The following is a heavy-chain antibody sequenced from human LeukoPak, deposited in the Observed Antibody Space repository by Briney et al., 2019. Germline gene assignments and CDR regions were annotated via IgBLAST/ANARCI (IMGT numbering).Heavy chain of an antibody. CDR2: IYSGGST. CDR1: GFTVSGDY. V-gene: IGHV3-66*01. Sequence: GGSLRLSCAASGFTVSGDYMSWVRQAPGKGLEWVSIIYSGGSTYYADSVKGRFTISRDNSKNTLYLQMNSLSAEDTAVYYCARDGGVSTNSYGPTEFGYWGQGTLVTVAS. J-gene: IGHJ4*02. D-gene: IGHD5-18*01. CDR3: ARDGGVSTNSYGPTEFGY.